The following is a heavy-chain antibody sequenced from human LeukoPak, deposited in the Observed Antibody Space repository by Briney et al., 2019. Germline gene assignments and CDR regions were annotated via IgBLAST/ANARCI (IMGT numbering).Heavy chain of an antibody. V-gene: IGHV3-9*01. CDR2: ISWNSGSI. Sequence: GGSLRLSCAASGFTFDDYAMHWVRQAPGKGLEWVSGISWNSGSIGYADSVKGRFTISRDNAKNSLYLQMNSLRAEDTALYYCAKDSEDDYGGNWFDPWGQGTLVTVSS. J-gene: IGHJ5*02. CDR1: GFTFDDYA. D-gene: IGHD4-23*01. CDR3: AKDSEDDYGGNWFDP.